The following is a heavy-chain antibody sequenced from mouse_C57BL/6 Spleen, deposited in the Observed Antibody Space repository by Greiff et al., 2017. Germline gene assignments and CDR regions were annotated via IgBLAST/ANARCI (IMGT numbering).Heavy chain of an antibody. Sequence: VQLKQPGAELVMPGASVKLSCKASGYTFTSYWMHWVKQRPGQGLEWIGEIDPSDSYTNYNQKFKGKSTLTVDKSSSTAYMQLSSLTSEDSAVYYCASIYYSNYNYAMDYWGQGTSVTVSS. V-gene: IGHV1-69*01. CDR1: GYTFTSYW. D-gene: IGHD2-5*01. CDR2: IDPSDSYT. J-gene: IGHJ4*01. CDR3: ASIYYSNYNYAMDY.